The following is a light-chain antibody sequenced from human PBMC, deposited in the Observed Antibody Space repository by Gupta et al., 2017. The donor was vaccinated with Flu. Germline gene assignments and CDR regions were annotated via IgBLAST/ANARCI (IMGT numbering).Light chain of an antibody. CDR3: QSYDTSDVI. J-gene: IGLJ2*01. V-gene: IGLV6-57*03. Sequence: NFMLTQPRSVSGSPGETVTISCTRSSGFVDNNFVQWYQQRPGSAPTTVIFEDTQRPSGVPDRFSGSIDSSSNSASLTISDLKADDEADYFCQSYDTSDVIFGGGTKLTVL. CDR2: EDT. CDR1: SGFVDNNF.